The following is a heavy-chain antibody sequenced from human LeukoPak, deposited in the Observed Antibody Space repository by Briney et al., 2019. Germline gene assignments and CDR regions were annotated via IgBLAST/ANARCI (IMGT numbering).Heavy chain of an antibody. D-gene: IGHD2-2*01. V-gene: IGHV3-23*01. CDR3: AKVTSSYNYFDY. CDR1: GFTFATYP. J-gene: IGHJ4*02. CDR2: FSGSGGRT. Sequence: PGGSLRLSCEASGFTFATYPMSWVRQAPGKGLEWVSTFSGSGGRTLYADSVKGRFTISRDNSKSTLSLQMNGLRAEDTAVYYCAKVTSSYNYFDYWGQGSLVTVSS.